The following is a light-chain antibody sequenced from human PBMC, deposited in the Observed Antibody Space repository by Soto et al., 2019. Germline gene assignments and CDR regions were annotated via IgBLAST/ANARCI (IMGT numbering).Light chain of an antibody. CDR2: DAS. V-gene: IGKV3-11*01. J-gene: IGKJ5*01. CDR3: QQYIRWPPSIT. CDR1: QSVSSY. Sequence: EIVLTQSPATLSLSPGERATLSCRASQSVSSYLAWYQQKPGQAPRLLIYDASNRATGIPARFSGSGSGTDFTLTISSLEPEDFAVYYCQQYIRWPPSITFGQGTRLEIK.